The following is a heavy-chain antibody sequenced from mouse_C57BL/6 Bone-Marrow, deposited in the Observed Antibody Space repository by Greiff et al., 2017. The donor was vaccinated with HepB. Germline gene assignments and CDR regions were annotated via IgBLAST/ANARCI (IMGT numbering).Heavy chain of an antibody. CDR3: TLSFDYAMDY. CDR1: GYTFTSYW. J-gene: IGHJ4*01. D-gene: IGHD6-5*01. V-gene: IGHV1-5*01. Sequence: VQLKESGTVLARPGASVKMSCKTSGYTFTSYWMHWVKQRPGQGLEWIGAIYPGNSDTSYNQKFKGKAKLTAVTSARTAYMELSSLPTADSAVYYCTLSFDYAMDYWGQGTSVTVSS. CDR2: IYPGNSDT.